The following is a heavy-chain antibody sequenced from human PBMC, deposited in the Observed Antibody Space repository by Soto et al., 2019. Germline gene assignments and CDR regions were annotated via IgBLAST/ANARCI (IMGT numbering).Heavy chain of an antibody. CDR3: ARASGIMVAHNYFDF. CDR2: IIPLFGTA. V-gene: IGHV1-69*01. D-gene: IGHD2-15*01. Sequence: SVKVSCEASGGTFSSDAIDWVRPAPGQGLEWRGGIIPLFGTAKYAQNLQGRITSTADESTNTAYMELSSLRSQDTAVYHSARASGIMVAHNYFDFWGQGPLVTVSS. J-gene: IGHJ4*02. CDR1: GGTFSSDA.